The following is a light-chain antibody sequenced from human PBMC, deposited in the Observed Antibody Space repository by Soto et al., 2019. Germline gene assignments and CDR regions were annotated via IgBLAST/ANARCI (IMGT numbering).Light chain of an antibody. CDR3: QQYNSYSPLT. CDR1: QNIDKW. V-gene: IGKV1-5*01. CDR2: DAS. Sequence: DIQMTQSPSTLSASVGDRVSITCRASQNIDKWLAWYQQKPQKAPKLLIFDASTLESGVPSRFSGSGSGTEFTLTISSLQPDDFATYYCQQYNSYSPLTFGPGTRVDIK. J-gene: IGKJ3*01.